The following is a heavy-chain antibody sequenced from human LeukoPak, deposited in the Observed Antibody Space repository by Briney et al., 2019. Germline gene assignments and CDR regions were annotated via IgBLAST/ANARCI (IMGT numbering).Heavy chain of an antibody. CDR1: GGSISGYY. CDR2: IYSSGST. J-gene: IGHJ4*02. CDR3: ARDEGSAYPFDY. Sequence: SETLSLTCAVSGGSISGYYWTWIRQPPGKRLEWVGYIYSSGSTNYNPSLKSRVTISVDTSKNQFSLNLNSVTAADTAVYFCARDEGSAYPFDYWGQGTLVTVSS. D-gene: IGHD3-22*01. V-gene: IGHV4-59*12.